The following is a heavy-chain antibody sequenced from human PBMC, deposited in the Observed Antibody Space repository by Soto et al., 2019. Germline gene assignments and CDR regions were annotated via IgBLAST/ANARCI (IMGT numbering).Heavy chain of an antibody. V-gene: IGHV3-74*01. Sequence: PGGSLRLSCAASGFTFSGYWMHWVRQAPGKGLEWVSCINSDGTTTPYGDSVKGRFTIFKDKSMNTVYLQMNSLTVEDAAVYYCTKDRVPDGIYSFDYWGQGALVTVSS. CDR1: GFTFSGYW. J-gene: IGHJ4*02. CDR2: INSDGTTT. CDR3: TKDRVPDGIYSFDY. D-gene: IGHD2-15*01.